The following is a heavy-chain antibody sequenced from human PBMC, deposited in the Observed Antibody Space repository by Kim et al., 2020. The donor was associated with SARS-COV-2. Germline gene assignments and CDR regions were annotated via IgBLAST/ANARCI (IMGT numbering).Heavy chain of an antibody. J-gene: IGHJ5*02. D-gene: IGHD1-1*01. CDR3: ARENWNFWFDP. Sequence: SETLSLTCAVYGGSFSGYYWSWIRQPPGKGLEWIGEINHSGSTNYNPSLKSRVTISVDTSKNQFSLKLSSVTAADTAVYYCARENWNFWFDPWGQGTLVTVSS. V-gene: IGHV4-34*01. CDR1: GGSFSGYY. CDR2: INHSGST.